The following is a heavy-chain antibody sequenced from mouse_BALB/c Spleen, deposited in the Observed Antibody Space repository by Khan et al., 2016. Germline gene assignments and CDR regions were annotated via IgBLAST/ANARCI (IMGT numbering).Heavy chain of an antibody. D-gene: IGHD2-1*01. CDR2: INTNTGEP. J-gene: IGHJ2*01. CDR3: ARYGTTYYFDY. V-gene: IGHV9-3*02. Sequence: QIQLVPSGPELKKPGETVKISCKASGYTFTNYGMNWVKQAPGKGLKWMGWINTNTGEPTYAEEFKGRFAFSLETSASTAYLQINNLKNEDTATYFCARYGTTYYFDYWGQGTTLTVSS. CDR1: GYTFTNYG.